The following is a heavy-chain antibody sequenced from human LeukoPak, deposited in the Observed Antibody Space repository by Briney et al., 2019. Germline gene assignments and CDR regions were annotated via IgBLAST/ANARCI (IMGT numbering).Heavy chain of an antibody. CDR2: IKQDGSEK. V-gene: IGHV3-7*01. J-gene: IGHJ1*01. Sequence: PGGSLRLSCAASGFTFSSYWMSWVRQAPGKGLEWVANIKQDGSEKCYVDSVKGRFTISRDNAKNSLYLQMNSLRAEDTAAYYCARDHRIAAAGIARAEYFQHWGQGTLVTVSS. D-gene: IGHD6-13*01. CDR1: GFTFSSYW. CDR3: ARDHRIAAAGIARAEYFQH.